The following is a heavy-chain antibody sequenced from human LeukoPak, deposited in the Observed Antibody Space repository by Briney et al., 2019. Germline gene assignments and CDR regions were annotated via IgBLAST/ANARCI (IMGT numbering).Heavy chain of an antibody. V-gene: IGHV3-7*01. CDR3: ARDRTAYYYYYYMDV. D-gene: IGHD2-21*02. CDR1: GFTFSSYW. Sequence: GGSLRLSCAASGFTFSSYWMSWVRQAPGKGLEWVANIKQDGSEKYYVDSVKGRFTISRDNAKNSLYLQMNSLRAEDTSVYYCARDRTAYYYYYYMDVWGKGTTVTVSS. CDR2: IKQDGSEK. J-gene: IGHJ6*03.